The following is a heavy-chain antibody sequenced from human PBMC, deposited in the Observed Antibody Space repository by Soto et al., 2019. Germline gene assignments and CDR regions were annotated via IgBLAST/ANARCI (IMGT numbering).Heavy chain of an antibody. CDR2: INDSGNI. CDR3: ARGLRLWFGELARRGGYYYYGDV. J-gene: IGHJ6*03. CDR1: GGSFSGYQ. D-gene: IGHD3-10*01. Sequence: QVQLQQWGAGLLKPSETLSLTGAVYGGSFSGYQWTWIRQTPGKGLEWNGEINDSGNINYNPSLKSRVTIFLDSPKKQISLKVSSVTAADTAVYYCARGLRLWFGELARRGGYYYYGDVGGKGTTVIVSS. V-gene: IGHV4-34*01.